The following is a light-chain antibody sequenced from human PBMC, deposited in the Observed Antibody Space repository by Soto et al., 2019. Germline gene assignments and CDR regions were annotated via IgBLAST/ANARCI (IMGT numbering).Light chain of an antibody. CDR3: QQYGESPPT. J-gene: IGKJ4*01. V-gene: IGKV3-20*01. CDR2: GAS. Sequence: EIVLTQSPGTLSLSPGERATLSCRASQSVRNTYLAWYQQKPGQAPRLLVSGASSRATGIPDRFSGSGSGKDLTLPIHRLEPDDFAVYFCQQYGESPPTFGGGTRVEIK. CDR1: QSVRNTY.